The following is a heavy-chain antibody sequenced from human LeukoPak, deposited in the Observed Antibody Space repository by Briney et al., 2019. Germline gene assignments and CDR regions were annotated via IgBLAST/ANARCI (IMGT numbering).Heavy chain of an antibody. V-gene: IGHV3-23*01. CDR1: GFTFSSYA. J-gene: IGHJ4*02. Sequence: GGSLRLSCSASGFTFSSYAMTWVRQAPGKGLEGVSLITGSGGGIYYADSVKGRRTISRDNSKHTLYLQMSRLRADDKAVYYCEKGTSVTAIRYFDSWGQGTQVTVSS. CDR3: EKGTSVTAIRYFDS. CDR2: ITGSGGGI. D-gene: IGHD2-21*02.